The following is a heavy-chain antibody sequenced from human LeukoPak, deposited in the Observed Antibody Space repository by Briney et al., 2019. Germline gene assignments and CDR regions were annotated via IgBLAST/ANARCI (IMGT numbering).Heavy chain of an antibody. V-gene: IGHV3-30*02. CDR2: IRYDESKK. CDR3: AKSPLPNAYSGTYYCDY. D-gene: IGHD1-26*01. CDR1: GFTFSYYG. Sequence: GGSLRLSCAASGFTFSYYGMHWVRQAPGKWLEWVAFIRYDESKKFYGDSVKGRFTISRDNSKNTLYLQMNSLRTEDTAVYYCAKSPLPNAYSGTYYCDYWGQGTLVTVSS. J-gene: IGHJ4*02.